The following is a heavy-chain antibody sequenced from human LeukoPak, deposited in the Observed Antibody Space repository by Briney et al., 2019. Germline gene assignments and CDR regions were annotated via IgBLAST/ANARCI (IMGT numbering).Heavy chain of an antibody. Sequence: QPGGSLRLSCAASGFTFSSYSMNWVRQAPGKGLEWVSSISSSSSIIYYADSVKGRFTISRDTAKNSLYLQMNSLRAEDTAVYYCARSIDIDYWGQGTLVTVSS. V-gene: IGHV3-48*01. D-gene: IGHD2-21*01. CDR1: GFTFSSYS. J-gene: IGHJ4*02. CDR3: ARSIDIDY. CDR2: ISSSSSII.